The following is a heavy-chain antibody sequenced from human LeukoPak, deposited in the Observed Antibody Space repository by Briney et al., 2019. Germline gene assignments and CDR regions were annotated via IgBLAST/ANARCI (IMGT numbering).Heavy chain of an antibody. Sequence: SETLSLTCTVSGGSISSYYWSWIRQPPGKGLEWIGYIYYSGSTNYNPSRKSRVTISVDTSKNQFSLKRSSVTAADTAVYYCARHRYDILYYFDYWGQGTLVTVSS. CDR2: IYYSGST. D-gene: IGHD3-9*01. V-gene: IGHV4-59*08. CDR1: GGSISSYY. CDR3: ARHRYDILYYFDY. J-gene: IGHJ4*02.